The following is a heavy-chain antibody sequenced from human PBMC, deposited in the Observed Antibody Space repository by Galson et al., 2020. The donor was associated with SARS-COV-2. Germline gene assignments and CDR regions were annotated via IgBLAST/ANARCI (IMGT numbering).Heavy chain of an antibody. CDR1: GFTFGDYA. D-gene: IGHD3-3*01. V-gene: IGHV3-49*03. J-gene: IGHJ6*03. Sequence: GGSLRLSCTASGFTFGDYAMSWFRQAPGKGLEWVGFIRSKAYGGTTEYAASVKGRFTISRDDSKSIAYLQMNSLKTEDTAVYYCTRDRITIFGYYCDMDVWGKGTTVTVSS. CDR3: TRDRITIFGYYCDMDV. CDR2: IRSKAYGGTT.